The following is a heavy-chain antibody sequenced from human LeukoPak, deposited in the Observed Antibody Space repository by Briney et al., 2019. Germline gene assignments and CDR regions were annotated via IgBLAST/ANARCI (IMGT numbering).Heavy chain of an antibody. CDR3: ARDSYDSSGNYLDY. Sequence: ASVKVSCKASGYTFTNYAISWVRQAPGQGLEWMGWISGYNDNTNYAQKVQGRVTMTTDTSMSTAYMELRSLRSDDTAVYYCARDSYDSSGNYLDYWGQGTLVTVSS. J-gene: IGHJ4*02. V-gene: IGHV1-18*01. D-gene: IGHD3-22*01. CDR1: GYTFTNYA. CDR2: ISGYNDNT.